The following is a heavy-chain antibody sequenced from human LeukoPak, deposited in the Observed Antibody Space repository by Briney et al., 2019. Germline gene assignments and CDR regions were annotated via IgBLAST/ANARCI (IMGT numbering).Heavy chain of an antibody. Sequence: ASVKVSCKASGGTCRNYPNSWVRQAPGQGLEWMGGILPIFRMTNYAEKFQGRVTITADESTTTAYLELNSLRSEDTAVYYCAICSSTWSGDRPDSWGQGSLVTVSS. CDR2: ILPIFRMT. D-gene: IGHD2-2*01. V-gene: IGHV1-69*13. CDR3: AICSSTWSGDRPDS. CDR1: GGTCRNYP. J-gene: IGHJ4*02.